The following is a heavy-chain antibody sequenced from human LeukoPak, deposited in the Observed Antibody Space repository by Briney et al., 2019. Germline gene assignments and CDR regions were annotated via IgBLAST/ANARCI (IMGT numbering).Heavy chain of an antibody. CDR1: AYSISSSYY. CDR3: ARDLSGGTFDY. D-gene: IGHD1-1*01. V-gene: IGHV4-38-2*02. J-gene: IGHJ4*02. CDR2: IHHTGTT. Sequence: SETLSLTCAVSAYSISSSYYWGWIRQAPGKGLEWIGNIHHTGTTYYNPSLKSRVTISLDASKNQFSLMLPSVTAADTAVYYCARDLSGGTFDYWGQGTLVTVSS.